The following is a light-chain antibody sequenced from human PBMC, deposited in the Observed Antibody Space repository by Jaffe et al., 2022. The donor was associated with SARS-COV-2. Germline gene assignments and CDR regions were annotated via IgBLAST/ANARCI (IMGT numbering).Light chain of an antibody. CDR2: DAS. CDR1: QSVGSY. V-gene: IGKV3-11*01. J-gene: IGKJ4*01. Sequence: EIVLTQSPATLSLSPGERATLSCRASQSVGSYLAWYQQQPGQAPRLLIYDASNRATGIPARFIGSGSGTDFTLTISSLEPEDFAVYYCQHRSNWLTFGGGTKVEIK. CDR3: QHRSNWLT.